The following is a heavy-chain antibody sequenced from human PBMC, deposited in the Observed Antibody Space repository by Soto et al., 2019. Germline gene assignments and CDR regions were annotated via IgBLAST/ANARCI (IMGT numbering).Heavy chain of an antibody. J-gene: IGHJ4*02. CDR2: TSYSGNT. CDR3: ARAPMVLSRSYFDS. V-gene: IGHV4-59*01. CDR1: GGSISNFY. D-gene: IGHD2-8*01. Sequence: SETLSLTCTVSGGSISNFYWSWIRQPPGKGLEWIGYTSYSGNTNYNPSLKSRVSISVDTSKNQLSLNLTSVTAADTAVYYCARAPMVLSRSYFDSWGQGTPVTVSS.